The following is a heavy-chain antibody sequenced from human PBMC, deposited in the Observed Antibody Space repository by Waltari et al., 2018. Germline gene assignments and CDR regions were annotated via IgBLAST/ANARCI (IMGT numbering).Heavy chain of an antibody. CDR2: IYSGGST. V-gene: IGHV3-53*01. J-gene: IGHJ4*02. CDR3: ASSRDYDFWSGFH. CDR1: GFTVSSTY. Sequence: EVQLVESGGGLIQPGGSLRLPCAASGFTVSSTYMSWARQAPGKGLEWVSVIYSGGSTYYADSGKGRFTISRDNSKNTLYLQMNSLRAEDTAVYYCASSRDYDFWSGFHWGQGTLVTVSS. D-gene: IGHD3-3*01.